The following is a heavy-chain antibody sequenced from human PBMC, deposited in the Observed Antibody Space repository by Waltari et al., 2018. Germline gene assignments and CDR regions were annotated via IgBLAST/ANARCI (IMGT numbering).Heavy chain of an antibody. Sequence: EVQLVESGGGLVQPGGSLRLSCAASGFTFSSSWMHWVRQAPGKGLVWGSRIKNDGNWRSYADSVEGRFTISRDDARNTVYLQMHSLRVEDTAVYYCVRDTPVTRVDHWGQGTLVTVSS. CDR3: VRDTPVTRVDH. V-gene: IGHV3-74*01. CDR1: GFTFSSSW. J-gene: IGHJ4*02. CDR2: IKNDGNWR. D-gene: IGHD4-17*01.